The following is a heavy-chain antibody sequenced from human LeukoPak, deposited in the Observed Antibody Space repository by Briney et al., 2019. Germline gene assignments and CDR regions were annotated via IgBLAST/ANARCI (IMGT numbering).Heavy chain of an antibody. J-gene: IGHJ4*02. CDR1: GCTFTSSD. CDR3: ARGRSGLAAAGTYDY. D-gene: IGHD6-13*01. V-gene: IGHV1-8*01. Sequence: WASVKVSCKASGCTFTSSDINWVRQAAGQGLEWMGWINPNSGRTGYAQKFQGRVTMTANTSISTAYMELSSLRFDDTAVYYCARGRSGLAAAGTYDYWGQGTLITVSS. CDR2: INPNSGRT.